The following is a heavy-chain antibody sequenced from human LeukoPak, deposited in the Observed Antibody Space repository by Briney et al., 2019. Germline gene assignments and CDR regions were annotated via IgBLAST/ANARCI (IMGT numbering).Heavy chain of an antibody. J-gene: IGHJ3*02. V-gene: IGHV4-34*01. CDR1: GFTFNSYA. D-gene: IGHD6-13*01. CDR2: INHSGST. Sequence: PGGSLRLSCAASGFTFNSYAMSWIRQSPGKGLEWIGEINHSGSTNYNPSLKSRVTMSVDTSKNQFSLKLISVTAADTAVYYCARGRRGAAARTSRSLDIWGQGTMVTVSS. CDR3: ARGRRGAAARTSRSLDI.